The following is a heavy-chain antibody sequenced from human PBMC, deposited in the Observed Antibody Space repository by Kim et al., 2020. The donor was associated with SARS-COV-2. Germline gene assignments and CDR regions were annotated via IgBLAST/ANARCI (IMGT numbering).Heavy chain of an antibody. J-gene: IGHJ5*02. V-gene: IGHV3-48*02. D-gene: IGHD4-17*01. CDR1: GFTFSSYS. Sequence: GGSLRLSCAASGFTFSSYSMNWVRQAPGKGLEWVSYISSSSSTIYYADSVKGRFTISRDNAKNSLYLQMNSLRDEDTAVYYCARDDYGDNDALFDPWGQGTLVTVSS. CDR3: ARDDYGDNDALFDP. CDR2: ISSSSSTI.